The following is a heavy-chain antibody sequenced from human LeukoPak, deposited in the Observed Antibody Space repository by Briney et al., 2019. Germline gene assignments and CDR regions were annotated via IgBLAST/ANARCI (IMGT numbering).Heavy chain of an antibody. D-gene: IGHD3-9*01. V-gene: IGHV3-23*01. CDR1: RITLSNYG. Sequence: RGGSLRLSCAVSRITLSNYGMSWVRQAPGKGLEWVAGISDSGGSTNYADSVKGRFTISRDNSKNTLYLQMNSLRAEDTAVYYCAKDLRGYDILTGYYRTDMGVNFDYWGQGTLVTISS. CDR2: ISDSGGST. CDR3: AKDLRGYDILTGYYRTDMGVNFDY. J-gene: IGHJ4*02.